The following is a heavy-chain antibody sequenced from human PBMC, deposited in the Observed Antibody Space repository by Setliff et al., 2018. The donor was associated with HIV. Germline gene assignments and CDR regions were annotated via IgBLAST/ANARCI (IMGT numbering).Heavy chain of an antibody. Sequence: PSETLSLTCGVSGIPIDRVYYWGWIRQPPGRGLEWIGNIYHSGGTHYNPSLRSRVTISVDTSKNHFSLKLSSVTAADTAVYYCATLDDSGGNFLAHWGQGTVVTVSS. CDR2: IYHSGGT. CDR3: ATLDDSGGNFLAH. J-gene: IGHJ4*02. D-gene: IGHD2-21*02. V-gene: IGHV4-38-2*01. CDR1: GIPIDRVYY.